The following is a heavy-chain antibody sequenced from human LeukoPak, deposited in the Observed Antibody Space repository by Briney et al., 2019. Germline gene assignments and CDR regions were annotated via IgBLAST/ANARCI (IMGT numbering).Heavy chain of an antibody. D-gene: IGHD6-6*01. Sequence: PGGSLRLSCAASGFSFSAYIMNWVRLAPGKGLEWVSSISSNSYYIYYADSVRGRFTVSRDNAKYSLYLQINSLRAEDTAVYYCARSSYSSSSSVWGQGTMVTVSS. CDR3: ARSSYSSSSSV. CDR2: ISSNSYYI. CDR1: GFSFSAYI. V-gene: IGHV3-21*04. J-gene: IGHJ3*01.